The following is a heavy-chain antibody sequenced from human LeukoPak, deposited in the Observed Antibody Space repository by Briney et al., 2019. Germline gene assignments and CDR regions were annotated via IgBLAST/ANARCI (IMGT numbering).Heavy chain of an antibody. Sequence: ASVKVSCKASGYTFTSYDINRVRQATGQGLEWMGWMNPNSGNTGYAQKFQGRVTMTRNTSISTAYMELSSLRSEDTAVYYCARESMSYSSGWYPSYYYYYYGMDVWGQGTTVTVSS. V-gene: IGHV1-8*01. J-gene: IGHJ6*02. CDR2: MNPNSGNT. CDR1: GYTFTSYD. CDR3: ARESMSYSSGWYPSYYYYYYGMDV. D-gene: IGHD6-19*01.